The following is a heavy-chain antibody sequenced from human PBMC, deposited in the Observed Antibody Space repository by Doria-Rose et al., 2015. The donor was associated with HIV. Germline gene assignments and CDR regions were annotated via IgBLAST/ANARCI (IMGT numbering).Heavy chain of an antibody. CDR2: IYYSGST. CDR1: GGSINSYY. D-gene: IGHD5-12*01. J-gene: IGHJ2*01. CDR3: ARETATGYRHFDL. V-gene: IGHV4-59*01. Sequence: QVQLQESGPGLVKPSETLSLTCTVSGGSINSYYWNWIRQPPGKGLEWIGYIYYSGSTNYNPSLKSRVTISVDRSKNQFSLKLSSVTAADTAVYFCARETATGYRHFDLWGRGTLVTVSS.